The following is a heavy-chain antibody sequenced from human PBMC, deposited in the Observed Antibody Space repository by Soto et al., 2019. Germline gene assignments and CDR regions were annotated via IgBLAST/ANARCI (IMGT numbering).Heavy chain of an antibody. CDR2: ISPYNDYT. J-gene: IGHJ6*02. CDR3: ARGGYYDDFWKKLNYYGLDV. CDR1: GYTFIRYG. Sequence: QDQLVQSAAEVKKPGASVKVTCKASGYTFIRYGITWVRQAPGQGLEWVGWISPYNDYTEYAQKFHGRVTMTTDTSSRTVTMALRGLRSDDTAVYYCARGGYYDDFWKKLNYYGLDVWGQGTTVTVSS. D-gene: IGHD3-16*01. V-gene: IGHV1-18*01.